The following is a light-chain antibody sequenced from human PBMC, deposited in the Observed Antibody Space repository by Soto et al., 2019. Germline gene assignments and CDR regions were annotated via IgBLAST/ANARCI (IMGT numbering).Light chain of an antibody. CDR3: HLYNIRPYT. V-gene: IGKV3-15*01. CDR1: QSITSN. CDR2: AAS. Sequence: EIVMTQSPATLSVSPGERATLSCRASQSITSNLAWYQQKPGQAPRLLIYAASTRATGIPARFSASGSGTEFTLTISSLQSDDYGVYYCHLYNIRPYTFGQGNKLEI. J-gene: IGKJ2*01.